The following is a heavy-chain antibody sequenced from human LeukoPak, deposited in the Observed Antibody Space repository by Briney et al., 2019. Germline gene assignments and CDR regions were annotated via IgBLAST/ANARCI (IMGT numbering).Heavy chain of an antibody. V-gene: IGHV1-69*05. CDR2: ITPIFGTA. Sequence: GASVKVSCKASGGTFSSYAISWVRQAPGQGLEWMGRITPIFGTANYAQRFQGRVTITTDESTSTAYMELSSLRSEDTAVYYCARGYYYDSSGPGVAFDIWGQGTMVTVSS. CDR1: GGTFSSYA. J-gene: IGHJ3*02. CDR3: ARGYYYDSSGPGVAFDI. D-gene: IGHD3-22*01.